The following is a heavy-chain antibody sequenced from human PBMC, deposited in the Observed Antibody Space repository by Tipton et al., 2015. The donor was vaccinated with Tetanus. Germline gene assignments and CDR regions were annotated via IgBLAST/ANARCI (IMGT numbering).Heavy chain of an antibody. CDR3: ARRLGPLTGDYIWYFDL. J-gene: IGHJ2*01. CDR1: GGSINSGGYY. Sequence: TLSLTCTVSGGSINSGGYYWSWLRQHPGKGLEWIGYIYYTGNTYYNPSLKSRVTISVDKSIATAYLQWSSLKASDTAMYYCARRLGPLTGDYIWYFDLWGRGTQVTVSS. D-gene: IGHD7-27*01. CDR2: IYYTGNT. V-gene: IGHV4-31*03.